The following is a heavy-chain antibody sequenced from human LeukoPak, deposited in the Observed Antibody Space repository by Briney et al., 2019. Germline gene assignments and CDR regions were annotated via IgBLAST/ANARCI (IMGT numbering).Heavy chain of an antibody. V-gene: IGHV4-61*01. Sequence: SETLSLTCTVSGGSVSSSNYYWSWIRQPPGKGLEWIGYIYYSGSTNYNPSLKSRITISADTSKNQFSLKLSSVTAADTAVYYCARDSITMVRGVGFGYYYYYGMDVWGQGTTVTVSS. CDR2: IYYSGST. D-gene: IGHD3-10*01. J-gene: IGHJ6*02. CDR3: ARDSITMVRGVGFGYYYYYGMDV. CDR1: GGSVSSSNYY.